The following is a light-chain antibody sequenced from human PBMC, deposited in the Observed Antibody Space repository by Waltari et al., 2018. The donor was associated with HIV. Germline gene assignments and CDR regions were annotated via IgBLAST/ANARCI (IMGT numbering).Light chain of an antibody. CDR2: QDD. Sequence: SYELTQPPSVSVSPGQTARFTCSGNKLGDKYACWYQQKPGQSPVLVMYQDDRRPAGIPERFSGSNCGNTATLTISGTQAMDEADYYCQAWDRSTTVVFGGGTKVTVL. CDR3: QAWDRSTTVV. J-gene: IGLJ2*01. V-gene: IGLV3-1*01. CDR1: KLGDKY.